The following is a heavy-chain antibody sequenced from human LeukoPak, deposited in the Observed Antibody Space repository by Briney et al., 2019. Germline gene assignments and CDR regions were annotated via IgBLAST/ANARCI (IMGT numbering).Heavy chain of an antibody. D-gene: IGHD7-27*01. CDR2: IYYSGST. Sequence: SETLSLTCTVSGGSISSYYWSWIRQPPGKGLGWIGYIYYSGSTNYNPSLKSRVPISVDTSKNQFSLKLSSVTAADTAVYYCAKTSNWDNWFDPWGQGTLVTVSS. J-gene: IGHJ5*02. V-gene: IGHV4-59*01. CDR1: GGSISSYY. CDR3: AKTSNWDNWFDP.